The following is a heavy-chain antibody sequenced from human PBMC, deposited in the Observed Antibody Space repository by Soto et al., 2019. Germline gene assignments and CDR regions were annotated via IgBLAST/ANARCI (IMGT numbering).Heavy chain of an antibody. CDR1: GFTFSSYG. CDR2: IWYDGSNK. D-gene: IGHD3-10*02. J-gene: IGHJ6*02. Sequence: QVQLVESGVGVVQPGRSLRLSCAASGFTFSSYGMHWVRQAPGKGLEWVAGIWYDGSNKYYADSVKGRFTISRDNSKNTLYLQMNSLRAEDTAVYYCARDSYYDRAGYYYYYYGTDVWGQGTTVTVSS. V-gene: IGHV3-33*01. CDR3: ARDSYYDRAGYYYYYYGTDV.